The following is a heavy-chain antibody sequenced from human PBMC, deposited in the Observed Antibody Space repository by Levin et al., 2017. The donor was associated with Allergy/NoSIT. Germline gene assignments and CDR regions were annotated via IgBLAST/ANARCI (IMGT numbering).Heavy chain of an antibody. D-gene: IGHD2-21*01. CDR2: IKSESDDGTT. J-gene: IGHJ4*02. Sequence: PGGSLRLSCAVSGFSFNDAWMSWVRQAPGKGLEWVGRIKSESDDGTTDYAAPVKGRFTISRDDSKNTLYLQMNSLETEDTAMYYCTHQLRHFDYWGQGTLVTVSS. V-gene: IGHV3-15*01. CDR3: THQLRHFDY. CDR1: GFSFNDAW.